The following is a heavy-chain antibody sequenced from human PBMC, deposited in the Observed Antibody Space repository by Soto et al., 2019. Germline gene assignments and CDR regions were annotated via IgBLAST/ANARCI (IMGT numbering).Heavy chain of an antibody. CDR3: AKIPRPIVVKGYYYFDY. V-gene: IGHV3-21*04. CDR2: ISSTTNYI. Sequence: GGSLRLSCAASGFTFTRYSMNWVRQAPGKGLEWVSSISSTTNYIYYGDSMKGRFTISRDNAKNSLYLQMNSLRAEDTAVYYCAKIPRPIVVKGYYYFDYWGQGTLVTVSS. CDR1: GFTFTRYS. D-gene: IGHD3-22*01. J-gene: IGHJ4*02.